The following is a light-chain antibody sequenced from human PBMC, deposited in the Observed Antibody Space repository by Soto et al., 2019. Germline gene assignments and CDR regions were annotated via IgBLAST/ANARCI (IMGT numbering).Light chain of an antibody. Sequence: QSVLTQPPSASGSPGQSVTISCTGTSSDVGGYNYVSWYQRHPGKAPKLMIYEVSKRPSGVPDRFSGSKSGNTASLTVSGLQAEDEADYYCSSYAGSNKVVFGGGTKLTVL. J-gene: IGLJ2*01. CDR1: SSDVGGYNY. CDR2: EVS. CDR3: SSYAGSNKVV. V-gene: IGLV2-8*01.